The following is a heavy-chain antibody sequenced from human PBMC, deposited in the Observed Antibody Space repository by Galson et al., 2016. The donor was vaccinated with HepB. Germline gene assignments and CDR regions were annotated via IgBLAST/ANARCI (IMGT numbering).Heavy chain of an antibody. Sequence: SETLSLTCTVSGGSISNYYWNWIRQPPGKGLEWIGFIYSSGSTNYNPSLKSRVTIAIDTSTNQYSLKLRSVTAADTAVYYCARVSAAGGTRLFDYWGQGTLVTVSS. D-gene: IGHD6-13*01. V-gene: IGHV4-59*01. CDR3: ARVSAAGGTRLFDY. CDR1: GGSISNYY. J-gene: IGHJ4*02. CDR2: IYSSGST.